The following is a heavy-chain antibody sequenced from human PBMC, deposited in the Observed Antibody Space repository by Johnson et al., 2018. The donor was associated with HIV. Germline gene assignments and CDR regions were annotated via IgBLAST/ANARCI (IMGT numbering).Heavy chain of an antibody. CDR3: AKGYYDSSFGLDM. CDR2: LSYDGNNK. J-gene: IGHJ3*02. V-gene: IGHV3-30*18. D-gene: IGHD3-3*01. Sequence: QVQLVESGGGLVQPGGSLRLSCIASGFTFSTYGMHWVRQAPGKGLQWVALLSYDGNNKYYSDPVQGRFTISRDNSKNTLYLHMNNLTAEDTAVYHCAKGYYDSSFGLDMWGQGTMVIVSS. CDR1: GFTFSTYG.